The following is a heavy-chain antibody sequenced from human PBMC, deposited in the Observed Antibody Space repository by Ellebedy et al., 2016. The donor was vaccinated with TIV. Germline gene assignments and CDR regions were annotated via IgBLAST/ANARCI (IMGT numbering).Heavy chain of an antibody. Sequence: GGSLRLSCAASGFTFSSYAMSWVRQAPGKGLEWVSGISSSGGSTYYADSVKGRFTISRDNSKNQLYLQMNRLRAEDTAVYYCANLEVAASYYYYGMDVWGQGTTVTVSS. J-gene: IGHJ6*02. CDR2: ISSSGGST. CDR3: ANLEVAASYYYYGMDV. V-gene: IGHV3-23*01. D-gene: IGHD6-19*01. CDR1: GFTFSSYA.